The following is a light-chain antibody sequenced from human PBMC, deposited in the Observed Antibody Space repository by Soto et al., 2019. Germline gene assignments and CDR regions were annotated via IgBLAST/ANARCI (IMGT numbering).Light chain of an antibody. J-gene: IGKJ4*01. V-gene: IGKV1-39*01. CDR1: QSIITY. Sequence: DIQMTQSPSSPSASVGDRVTITCRASQSIITYLNWYQQRPGKAPKLLIYAASSLQSGVPSRFSGSGSGTGFTLTISSLQREDFATYYCQQSFSSVLSFGGGTKVDIK. CDR2: AAS. CDR3: QQSFSSVLS.